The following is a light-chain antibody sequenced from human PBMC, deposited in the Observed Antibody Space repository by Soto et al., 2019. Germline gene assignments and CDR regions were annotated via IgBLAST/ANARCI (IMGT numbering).Light chain of an antibody. Sequence: EIVMTQSPATLSVSPGEGATLSCKASQNVYNNLAWYQQRPGQPPRLIIYDASTRATRISARFSGSGYGTEFTHTISSLQSEDFAVYFCQQCRNWPLTFGGGTKVEIK. V-gene: IGKV3-15*01. J-gene: IGKJ4*01. CDR1: QNVYNN. CDR3: QQCRNWPLT. CDR2: DAS.